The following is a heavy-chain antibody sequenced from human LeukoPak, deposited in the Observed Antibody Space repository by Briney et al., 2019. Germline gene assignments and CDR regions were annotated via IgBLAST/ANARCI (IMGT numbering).Heavy chain of an antibody. CDR3: ARGLSTVTTPFDY. CDR2: IYYSGST. D-gene: IGHD4-11*01. J-gene: IGHJ4*02. V-gene: IGHV4-30-4*08. CDR1: GGSISSGGYY. Sequence: SETLSLTCTVSGGSISSGGYYWSWIRQPPGKGLEWIGYIYYSGSTYYNPSLKSRVTISVDTSKNQFSLKLSSVTAADTAVYYCARGLSTVTTPFDYWGQGTLVTVSS.